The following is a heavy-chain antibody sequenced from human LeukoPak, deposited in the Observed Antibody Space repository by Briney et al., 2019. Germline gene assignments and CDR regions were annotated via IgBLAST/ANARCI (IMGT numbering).Heavy chain of an antibody. CDR2: IYYSGST. Sequence: SETLSLTCTVSGGSISSSSYYWGWIRQPPGKGLEWIGSIYYSGSTYYNPSLKSRVTISVDTSKNQFSLKLSSVTAADTAVYYCAREKLGVSRFDYWGQGTLVTVSS. V-gene: IGHV4-39*02. D-gene: IGHD5/OR15-5a*01. CDR3: AREKLGVSRFDY. CDR1: GGSISSSSYY. J-gene: IGHJ4*02.